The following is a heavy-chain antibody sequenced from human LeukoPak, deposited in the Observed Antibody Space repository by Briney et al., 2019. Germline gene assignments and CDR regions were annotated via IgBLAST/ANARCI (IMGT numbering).Heavy chain of an antibody. D-gene: IGHD6-6*01. V-gene: IGHV3-23*01. Sequence: GGSLRLSCAASGFTLRNYAMSWVRQAPGKGLEWVSAISGSDGRTYYADSVRGRFTISRDNSKNTVYLQMNSLRAEDTAVYFCVKTFQYSSNWYDYWGQGTLVTVSS. CDR1: GFTLRNYA. J-gene: IGHJ5*01. CDR2: ISGSDGRT. CDR3: VKTFQYSSNWYDY.